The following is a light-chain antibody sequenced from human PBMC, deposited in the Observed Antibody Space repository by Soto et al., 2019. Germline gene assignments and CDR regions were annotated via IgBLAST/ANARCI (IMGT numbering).Light chain of an antibody. CDR1: QGIAPY. Sequence: DVQMTQSPSSLSASVGDRVTITCRASQGIAPYLAWFQQKPGKVPKLLIYAASTLQSGVPSRFSGSGSGTDFTRTISSLQPEDVATYYCQKYTGAPLLFGGGTKVEIK. CDR3: QKYTGAPLL. CDR2: AAS. V-gene: IGKV1-27*01. J-gene: IGKJ4*01.